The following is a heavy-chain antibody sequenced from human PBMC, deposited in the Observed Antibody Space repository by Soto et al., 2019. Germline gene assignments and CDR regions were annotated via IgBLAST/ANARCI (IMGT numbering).Heavy chain of an antibody. Sequence: EVQLVESGGGLVQPGGSLRLSCAASGFTFSSYSMNWVRQAPGKGLEWVSYISSSSSTIYYADSVKGRFTISRDNAKNSLSLQMNSLRDEDTAVYYCARENYGDYLIWFDPWGQGTLVTVSS. D-gene: IGHD4-17*01. CDR1: GFTFSSYS. V-gene: IGHV3-48*02. CDR2: ISSSSSTI. CDR3: ARENYGDYLIWFDP. J-gene: IGHJ5*02.